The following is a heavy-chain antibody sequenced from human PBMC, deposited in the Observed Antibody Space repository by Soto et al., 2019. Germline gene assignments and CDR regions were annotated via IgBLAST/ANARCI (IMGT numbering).Heavy chain of an antibody. Sequence: EVQLLESGGGLVQPGGSLRLSCAASGFTFSSYAMSWVRQAPGKGLEWVSVISGRGGSTYYADSVKGRFTISRDNSKNTLYLQMTSLRAEDTAIHYCAKVRDSSGFDAFDIWGQGTMVTVSS. CDR1: GFTFSSYA. J-gene: IGHJ3*02. D-gene: IGHD3-22*01. V-gene: IGHV3-23*01. CDR3: AKVRDSSGFDAFDI. CDR2: ISGRGGST.